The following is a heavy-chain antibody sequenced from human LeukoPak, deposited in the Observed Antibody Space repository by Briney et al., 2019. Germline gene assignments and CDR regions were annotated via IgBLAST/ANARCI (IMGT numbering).Heavy chain of an antibody. V-gene: IGHV4-30-2*01. CDR3: ARDRGGGSGSYDI. D-gene: IGHD3-10*01. CDR2: IYHSGST. CDR1: GGSISSGGYS. Sequence: TLSLTCAVSGGSISSGGYSWSWIRQPPGKGLEWIGYIYHSGSTYYNPSLKSRVTISVDRSKNQFSLKLSSVTAADTAVYYCARDRGGGSGSYDIWGQGTMVTVSS. J-gene: IGHJ3*02.